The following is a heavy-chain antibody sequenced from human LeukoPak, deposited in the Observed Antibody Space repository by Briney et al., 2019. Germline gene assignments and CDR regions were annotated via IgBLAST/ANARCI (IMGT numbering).Heavy chain of an antibody. CDR1: GGSFSGYY. CDR2: INHSGST. Sequence: SETLSLTCAVYGGSFSGYYWSWIRQPPGKGLEWIGEINHSGSTNYNPSLKSRVTISVDTSKNQFSLKLSSVTAADTAVYHCARWRVLNWFDPWGQGTLVIVSA. CDR3: ARWRVLNWFDP. J-gene: IGHJ5*02. D-gene: IGHD3-3*01. V-gene: IGHV4-34*01.